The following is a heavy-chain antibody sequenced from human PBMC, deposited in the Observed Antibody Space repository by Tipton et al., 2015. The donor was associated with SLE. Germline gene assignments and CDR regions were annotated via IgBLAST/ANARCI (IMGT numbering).Heavy chain of an antibody. J-gene: IGHJ4*02. Sequence: GSLRLSCAASGFTVSSNYMSWVRQAPGKGLEWVANIKQDGSEKYYVDSVKGRFTISRDNAKNSLYLQMNSLRAEDTAVYYCARASDMYYYDSSGSFDYWGQGTLVTVSS. CDR1: GFTVSSNY. CDR2: IKQDGSEK. CDR3: ARASDMYYYDSSGSFDY. D-gene: IGHD3-22*01. V-gene: IGHV3-7*03.